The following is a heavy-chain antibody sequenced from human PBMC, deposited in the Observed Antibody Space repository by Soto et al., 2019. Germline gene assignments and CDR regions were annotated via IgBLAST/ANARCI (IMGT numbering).Heavy chain of an antibody. D-gene: IGHD2-15*01. CDR1: SGSISSSNW. CDR3: ARDGRGYCSGGSCYYYYYMDV. CDR2: IYHSGST. Sequence: SETLSLTCAVSSGSISSSNWWSWVRQPPGKGLEWIGEIYHSGSTNYNPSLKSRVTISVDKSKNQFSLKLSSVTAADTAVYYCARDGRGYCSGGSCYYYYYMDVWGKGTTVTVS. J-gene: IGHJ6*03. V-gene: IGHV4-4*02.